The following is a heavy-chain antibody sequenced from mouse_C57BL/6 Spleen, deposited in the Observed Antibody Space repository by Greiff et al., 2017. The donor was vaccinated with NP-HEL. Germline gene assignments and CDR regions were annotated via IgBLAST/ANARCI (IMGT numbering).Heavy chain of an antibody. J-gene: IGHJ2*01. D-gene: IGHD1-1*01. CDR1: GYTFTRYW. V-gene: IGHV1-50*01. CDR3: ARRLRSYYFDY. CDR2: IDPSDSYT. Sequence: QVQLQQPGAELVKPGASVKLSCKASGYTFTRYWMQWVKQRPGQGLEWIGEIDPSDSYTNYNQKFKGKATLTVDTSSSTAYMQLSSLTSEDSAVYYCARRLRSYYFDYWGQGTTLTVSS.